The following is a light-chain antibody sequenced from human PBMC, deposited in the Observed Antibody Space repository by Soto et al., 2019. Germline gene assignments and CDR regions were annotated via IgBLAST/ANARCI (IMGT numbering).Light chain of an antibody. Sequence: QSVLTQPPSVSGAPGQRVTISCTRSSSNIWAGYDVHGYQQLPGTAPKLLIYGNSNRPSGVPDPFSGSKSGTSASLAITGLQAQAEADYYCQSYDSSMSGWVFGGGTQLTVL. CDR1: SSNIWAGYD. CDR3: QSYDSSMSGWV. V-gene: IGLV1-40*01. J-gene: IGLJ3*02. CDR2: GNS.